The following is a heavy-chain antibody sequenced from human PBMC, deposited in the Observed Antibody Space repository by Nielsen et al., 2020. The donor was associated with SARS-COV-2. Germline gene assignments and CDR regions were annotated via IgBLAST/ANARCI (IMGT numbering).Heavy chain of an antibody. CDR1: GFTFGDYA. CDR2: IRSKAYGGTT. CDR3: TPSGLLDY. Sequence: GESLKISCTASGFTFGDYAMSWVRQAPGKGLEWVGFIRSKAYGGTTEYAASVKGRFTISRDDSKSIAYLQMNSLKTEDTAVYYCTPSGLLDYWGQGTLVTVSS. V-gene: IGHV3-49*04. J-gene: IGHJ4*02. D-gene: IGHD3/OR15-3a*01.